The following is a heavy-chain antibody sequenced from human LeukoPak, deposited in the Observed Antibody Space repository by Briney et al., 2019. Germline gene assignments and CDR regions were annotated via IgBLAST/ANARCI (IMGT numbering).Heavy chain of an antibody. Sequence: ASVKVSCKASGYTFTSYGISWVRQAPGQGLEWMGWISAYNGNTNYAQKLQGRVTMTTDTSTSTAYMELRSLRSDATAVYYCARDEWTGTKMRGAWVDYWGQGTLVTVSS. CDR2: ISAYNGNT. CDR1: GYTFTSYG. D-gene: IGHD1-7*01. CDR3: ARDEWTGTKMRGAWVDY. J-gene: IGHJ4*02. V-gene: IGHV1-18*01.